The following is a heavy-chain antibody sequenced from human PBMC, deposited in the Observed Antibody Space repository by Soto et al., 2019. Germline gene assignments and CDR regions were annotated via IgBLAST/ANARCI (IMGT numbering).Heavy chain of an antibody. CDR1: GFSFSSYG. Sequence: QVRLVESGGGVVQPGRSLRLSCAASGFSFSSYGMHWVRQAPGKGLEWVALIWSDGNYRYNVDSVKGRFTIPRDISKKSLYLQMNNLRAEETALYFCARDPPVAGRGQYAFDIWGQGKMVTFS. J-gene: IGHJ3*02. CDR3: ARDPPVAGRGQYAFDI. V-gene: IGHV3-33*01. D-gene: IGHD2-15*01. CDR2: IWSDGNYR.